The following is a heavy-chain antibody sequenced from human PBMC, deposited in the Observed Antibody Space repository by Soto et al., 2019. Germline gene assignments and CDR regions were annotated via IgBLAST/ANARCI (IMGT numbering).Heavy chain of an antibody. CDR1: GFTFSSFA. Sequence: QVQSVESGGGVVQPGRSLRLSCAASGFTFSSFAKHWVRQAPGKGLEWLAVISSDVVNYYYAESVKGRFTISRDNSKNTLYLQRNSLRNEDTAVYYRARGGAWTPVGLGYWGHGTLVTVSS. J-gene: IGHJ4*01. CDR3: ARGGAWTPVGLGY. D-gene: IGHD4-17*01. V-gene: IGHV3-30-3*01. CDR2: ISSDVVNY.